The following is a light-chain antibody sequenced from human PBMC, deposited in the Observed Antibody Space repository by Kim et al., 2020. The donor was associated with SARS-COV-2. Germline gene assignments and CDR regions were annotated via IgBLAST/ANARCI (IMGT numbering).Light chain of an antibody. CDR1: KLGDKY. Sequence: SYELTQPPSVSVSPGQTASITCSGDKLGDKYACWYQQKPGQSPVLVIYQDSKRPSGIPERFSGPNSGNTATLTISGTQAMDEADYYCQAWDSSPVV. V-gene: IGLV3-1*01. CDR3: QAWDSSPVV. CDR2: QDS. J-gene: IGLJ2*01.